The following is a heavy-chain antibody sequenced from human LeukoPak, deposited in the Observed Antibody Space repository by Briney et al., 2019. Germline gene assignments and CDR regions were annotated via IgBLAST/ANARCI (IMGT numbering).Heavy chain of an antibody. Sequence: PGRSLRLSCAASGFTFSSYGMHWVRQAPGKGLEWVAVISYDGSNKYYADSVKGRFTISRDNSKNTLYLQMNSLRAEDTAVYYCAKIGRVATLLWWFDPWGQGTLVTVSS. V-gene: IGHV3-30*18. D-gene: IGHD5-12*01. CDR2: ISYDGSNK. J-gene: IGHJ5*02. CDR3: AKIGRVATLLWWFDP. CDR1: GFTFSSYG.